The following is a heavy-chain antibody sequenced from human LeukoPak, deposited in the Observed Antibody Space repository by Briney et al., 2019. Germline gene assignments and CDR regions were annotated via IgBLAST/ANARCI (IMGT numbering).Heavy chain of an antibody. CDR3: AKAVMATISKDY. CDR2: ISGSGGST. V-gene: IGHV3-23*01. CDR1: GFTFSSYA. J-gene: IGHJ4*02. Sequence: GGSLRLSCAASGFTFSSYAMSWVRQAPGKGLEWVSAISGSGGSTYYAESVKGRFTISRDNSKNTLYLQMNSLRAEDTAVYYCAKAVMATISKDYWGQGTLVTVSS. D-gene: IGHD5-24*01.